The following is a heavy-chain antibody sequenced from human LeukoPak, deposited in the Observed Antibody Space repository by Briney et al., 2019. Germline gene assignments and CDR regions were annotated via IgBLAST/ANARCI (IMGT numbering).Heavy chain of an antibody. CDR1: GGSISGYY. D-gene: IGHD1-26*01. CDR3: ARHRLLLGATTVGFDY. V-gene: IGHV4-59*08. CDR2: IYYSGGT. Sequence: SETPSLTCNVSGGSISGYYWSWIRQPPGKGLEWIGYIYYSGGTNYNPSLKSRVTISVDTSKNQFSLKLSSVTAADTAVYYCARHRLLLGATTVGFDYWGQGILVTVSS. J-gene: IGHJ4*02.